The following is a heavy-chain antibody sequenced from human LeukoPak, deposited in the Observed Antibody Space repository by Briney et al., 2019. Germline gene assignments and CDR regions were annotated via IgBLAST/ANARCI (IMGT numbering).Heavy chain of an antibody. D-gene: IGHD2-2*01. V-gene: IGHV1-8*03. Sequence: PWASVKVSCKASGYTFTSYDINWVRQAPGQGLEWMGWMNPNSGNTGYTQKFQGRVTITLNTSISTAYMELSSLRSDDTAIYYCARGERSRYQLLLGGRVYYMDVWGEGTTVTVSS. CDR3: ARGERSRYQLLLGGRVYYMDV. CDR2: MNPNSGNT. CDR1: GYTFTSYD. J-gene: IGHJ6*03.